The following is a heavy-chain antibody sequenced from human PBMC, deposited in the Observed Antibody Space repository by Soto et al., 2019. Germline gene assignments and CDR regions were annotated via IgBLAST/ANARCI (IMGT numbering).Heavy chain of an antibody. CDR3: ARQRYCSSTSCYWNAFDI. CDR1: GYSFTSYW. D-gene: IGHD2-2*01. Sequence: EVQLVQSGAEVKKPGESLKISCKGSGYSFTSYWIGWVRQMPGKGLEWMGIIYPGDSDTRYSPSFQGQVTISADKSISTAYLQWSSLKASDTAMYYCARQRYCSSTSCYWNAFDIWGQGTMVTVSS. V-gene: IGHV5-51*01. CDR2: IYPGDSDT. J-gene: IGHJ3*02.